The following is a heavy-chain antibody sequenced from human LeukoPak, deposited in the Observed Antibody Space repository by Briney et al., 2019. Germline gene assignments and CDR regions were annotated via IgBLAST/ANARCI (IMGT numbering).Heavy chain of an antibody. CDR3: ARVLKGRAPFDY. V-gene: IGHV4-59*08. CDR2: IYYSGTT. J-gene: IGHJ4*02. Sequence: SETLSLTCTVSGGSISSYYWNWIRQPPGKGLERIGYIYYSGTTNYNPSLKSRVSMSVDTSKNQFSLKLSSVTAADTAVYYCARVLKGRAPFDYWGQGTLVTVSS. CDR1: GGSISSYY.